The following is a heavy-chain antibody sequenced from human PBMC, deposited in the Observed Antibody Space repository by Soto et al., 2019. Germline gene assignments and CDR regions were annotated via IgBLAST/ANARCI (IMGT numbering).Heavy chain of an antibody. V-gene: IGHV4-39*01. CDR1: GGSISSSSYY. CDR3: ERHSSSFPYYYYYMDV. J-gene: IGHJ6*03. D-gene: IGHD6-6*01. CDR2: IYYSGST. Sequence: SETLSLTCTVSGGSISSSSYYWGWIRQPPGKGLEWIGSIYYSGSTYYNPSLKSRVTISVDTSKNQFSLKLSSVTAADTAVYYCERHSSSFPYYYYYMDVWGKGTTVTVSS.